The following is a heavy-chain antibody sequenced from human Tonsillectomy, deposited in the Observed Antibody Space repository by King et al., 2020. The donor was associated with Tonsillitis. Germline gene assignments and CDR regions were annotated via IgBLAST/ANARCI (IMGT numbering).Heavy chain of an antibody. CDR3: AREFNRQLVSTDDELDV. J-gene: IGHJ3*01. CDR2: ISSTSRFV. CDR1: GFTFNTYT. D-gene: IGHD3-22*01. Sequence: VQLVESGGGLVKPGESLRLSCATSGFTFNTYTMNWVRQAPGKGLEWVSSISSTSRFVYYTDSLKGRVTISRDNAKSSVYLQMNSLRAEDTAVYYCAREFNRQLVSTDDELDVWGQGTLGTVSS. V-gene: IGHV3-21*01.